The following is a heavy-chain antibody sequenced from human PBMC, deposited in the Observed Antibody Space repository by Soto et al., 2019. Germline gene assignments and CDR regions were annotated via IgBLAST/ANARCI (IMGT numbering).Heavy chain of an antibody. CDR2: IYYSGST. Sequence: PSETLSLTCTVSGGSISSGDYYWSWIRQPPGKGLEWIGYIYYSGSTYYNPSLKSRVTISVDTSKNQFSLKLSSVTAADTAVYHCARDLMAAAGTWGYGMDVWGQGTTVTVSS. V-gene: IGHV4-30-4*01. J-gene: IGHJ6*02. D-gene: IGHD6-13*01. CDR1: GGSISSGDYY. CDR3: ARDLMAAAGTWGYGMDV.